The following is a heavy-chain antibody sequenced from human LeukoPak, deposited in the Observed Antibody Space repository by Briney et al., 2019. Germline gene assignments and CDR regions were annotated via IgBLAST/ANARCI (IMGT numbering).Heavy chain of an antibody. CDR3: AGGTNAFINV. V-gene: IGHV4-4*07. J-gene: IGHJ6*04. Sequence: PSETLSLTCTVSGASIISDNWSWIRQPAGKGLEWIGRIYSSGTTNYNPSLKSRVTMSVDRSNNQFSLKLNSVTAADTAVYYCAGGTNAFINVWGKGTTVTVSS. CDR2: IYSSGTT. D-gene: IGHD3-16*01. CDR1: GASIISDN.